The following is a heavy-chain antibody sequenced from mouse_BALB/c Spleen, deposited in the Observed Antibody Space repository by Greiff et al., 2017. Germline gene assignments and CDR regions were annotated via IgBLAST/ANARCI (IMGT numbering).Heavy chain of an antibody. V-gene: IGHV1-9*01. CDR2: ILPGSGST. Sequence: QVQLKQSGAELMKPGASVKISCKATGYTFSSYWIEWVKQRPGHGLEWIGEILPGSGSTNYNEKFKGKATFTADTSSNTAYMQLSSLTSEDSAVYYCATSGGFHYYGTGFADWGQGTLVTVAA. CDR1: GYTFSSYW. D-gene: IGHD1-2*01. J-gene: IGHJ3*01. CDR3: ATSGGFHYYGTGFAD.